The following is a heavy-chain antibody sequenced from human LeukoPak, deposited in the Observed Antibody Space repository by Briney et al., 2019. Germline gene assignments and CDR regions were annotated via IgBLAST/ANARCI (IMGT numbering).Heavy chain of an antibody. Sequence: SVKVSCKASGGTFSSYTISWVRQAPGQGLEWMGRFIPILGIANYAQKFQGRVTITADKSTSTAYMELSSLRSEDTAVYYCARDRGSSSISFDYWGQGTLVTVSS. D-gene: IGHD6-13*01. V-gene: IGHV1-69*04. CDR1: GGTFSSYT. CDR2: FIPILGIA. CDR3: ARDRGSSSISFDY. J-gene: IGHJ4*02.